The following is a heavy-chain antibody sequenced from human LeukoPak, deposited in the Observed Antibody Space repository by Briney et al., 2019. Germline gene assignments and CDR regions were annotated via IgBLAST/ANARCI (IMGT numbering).Heavy chain of an antibody. D-gene: IGHD6-13*01. V-gene: IGHV3-7*01. CDR1: GFTFSSYW. Sequence: PGGSLRLSCAASGFTFSSYWMSWVRQAPGKGLEWVANIKKDGSEKYYVDPVKGRFTISRDNAKKSLYLQMNSLRAEDTAVYYCARDGAAGTRSYYYYMDVWGKGTTVTISS. CDR3: ARDGAAGTRSYYYYMDV. J-gene: IGHJ6*03. CDR2: IKKDGSEK.